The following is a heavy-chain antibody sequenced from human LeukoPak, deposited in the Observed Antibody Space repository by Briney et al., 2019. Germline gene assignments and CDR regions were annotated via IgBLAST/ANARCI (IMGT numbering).Heavy chain of an antibody. Sequence: SQTLSLTCTVSGGSISSGSYYWSWIRQPAGKGLEWIGRIYTSGSTNYNPSLKSRVTISLDTSKNQFSLKLSSVTAADTAMYYCARVSRGNSVGGDYWGQGTLVTVSS. D-gene: IGHD4-23*01. CDR3: ARVSRGNSVGGDY. CDR2: IYTSGST. CDR1: GGSISSGSYY. J-gene: IGHJ4*02. V-gene: IGHV4-61*02.